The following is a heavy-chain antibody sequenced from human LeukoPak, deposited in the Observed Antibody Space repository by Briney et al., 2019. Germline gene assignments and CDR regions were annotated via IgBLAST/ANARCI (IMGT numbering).Heavy chain of an antibody. CDR2: ISATGGTT. J-gene: IGHJ6*04. D-gene: IGHD3-10*02. V-gene: IGHV3-23*01. Sequence: PGGSLRLSCAASGFTFSSYGMSWVRQAPGKGLEWVSAISATGGTTYYADSVKGRFTISRDNAKNSLYLQMNGLRAEDTAVYYCAELGITMIGGVWGKGTTVTISS. CDR3: AELGITMIGGV. CDR1: GFTFSSYG.